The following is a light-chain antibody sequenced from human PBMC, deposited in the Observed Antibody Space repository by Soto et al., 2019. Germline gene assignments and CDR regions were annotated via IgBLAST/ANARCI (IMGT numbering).Light chain of an antibody. Sequence: EIVLTQSPATLSLSPGERATLSCRASQSITNYVGWYQQKPGQAPRLLIYGASSSATGTPDRFSGSGSGTDFTLTTSRREPEDFAVYYCQQYDTATPLTFGRGTKVDIK. V-gene: IGKV3-20*01. J-gene: IGKJ4*01. CDR3: QQYDTATPLT. CDR2: GAS. CDR1: QSITNY.